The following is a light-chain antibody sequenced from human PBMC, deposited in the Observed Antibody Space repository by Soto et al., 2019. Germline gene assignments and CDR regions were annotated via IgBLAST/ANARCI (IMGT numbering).Light chain of an antibody. CDR3: QQYEKRPPLT. V-gene: IGKV3-15*01. CDR1: QSVGGD. Sequence: IVMTQSPATLSVSPGERATLSCRASQSVGGDLAWYQRKPGQAPRLLIYGASSRAPGIPARFSGSGSGKEFTLTISSLQSEDIAVYYCQQYEKRPPLTFGRGTKGDIX. CDR2: GAS. J-gene: IGKJ4*01.